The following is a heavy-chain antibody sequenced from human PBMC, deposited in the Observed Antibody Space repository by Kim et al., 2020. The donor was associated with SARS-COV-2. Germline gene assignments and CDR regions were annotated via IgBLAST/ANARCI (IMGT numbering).Heavy chain of an antibody. V-gene: IGHV3-7*03. J-gene: IGHJ6*02. CDR2: VKQDGSET. D-gene: IGHD2-15*01. CDR3: ARGVWFGAVVIGATPDYGMDV. Sequence: GGSLRLSCEASGFTFSSYWMTWVRQAPGKGLEWVANVKQDGSETYYGNSVKGRFTIFRDNAKKSLTLQMNSLRVEDTAVYYCARGVWFGAVVIGATPDYGMDVWGQGTTVTVSS. CDR1: GFTFSSYW.